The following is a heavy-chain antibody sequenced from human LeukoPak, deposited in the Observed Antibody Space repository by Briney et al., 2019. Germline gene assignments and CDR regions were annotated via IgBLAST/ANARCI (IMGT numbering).Heavy chain of an antibody. CDR2: MNPNSGNT. J-gene: IGHJ6*02. CDR3: ARGCSGGEPGGNPYYYGMDV. V-gene: IGHV1-8*01. Sequence: ASVKVSCKASGYTFTSYDINWVRQATGQGLEWMGWMNPNSGNTGYAQKFQGRVTMTRNTSISTAYMELSSLRSEDAAAYYCARGCSGGEPGGNPYYYGMDVWGQGTTVTVSS. CDR1: GYTFTSYD. D-gene: IGHD2-8*02.